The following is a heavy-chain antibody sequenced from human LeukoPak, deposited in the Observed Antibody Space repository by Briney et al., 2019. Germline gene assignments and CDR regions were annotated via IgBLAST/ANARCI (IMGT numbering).Heavy chain of an antibody. CDR3: AVVVRGVIIGGYFDY. D-gene: IGHD3-10*01. CDR2: IYPGDSDT. CDR1: GYRFTSYW. V-gene: IGHV5-51*01. Sequence: GESLKISFKGSGYRFTSYWIGWVRPMPGKGVEWMGIIYPGDSDTRYSPSFQGQVTISADKSISTAYLQWSSLKASDTAMYYCAVVVRGVIIGGYFDYWGQGTLVTVSS. J-gene: IGHJ4*02.